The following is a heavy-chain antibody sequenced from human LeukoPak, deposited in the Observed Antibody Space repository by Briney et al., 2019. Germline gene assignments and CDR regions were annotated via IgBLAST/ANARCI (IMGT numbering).Heavy chain of an antibody. D-gene: IGHD6-19*01. J-gene: IGHJ4*02. Sequence: GGSLRLSCAASGFTFSDYYTSWIRQAPGKGLEWVSYSSSGGSAIYYTDSVKGRFTISRDNAKNSVYLQMNSLRAEDTAVYYCATTRYSSASYSVYWGQGTLVTVSS. CDR2: SSSGGSAI. V-gene: IGHV3-11*04. CDR1: GFTFSDYY. CDR3: ATTRYSSASYSVY.